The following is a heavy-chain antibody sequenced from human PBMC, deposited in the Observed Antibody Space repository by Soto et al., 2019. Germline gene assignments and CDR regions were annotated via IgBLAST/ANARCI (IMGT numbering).Heavy chain of an antibody. CDR1: GGSMSEYF. V-gene: IGHV4-59*01. CDR3: ARDGYDGSGSPYPAY. D-gene: IGHD3-10*01. J-gene: IGHJ4*02. CDR2: IYYLGST. Sequence: SETLSLTCSVSGGSMSEYFWSWIRQSPGKGLEWIGYIYYLGSTDYNPSLKSRVTISVDTSKRQFSLRLTSVTAADTAVYYCARDGYDGSGSPYPAYWGPGXQVTVYS.